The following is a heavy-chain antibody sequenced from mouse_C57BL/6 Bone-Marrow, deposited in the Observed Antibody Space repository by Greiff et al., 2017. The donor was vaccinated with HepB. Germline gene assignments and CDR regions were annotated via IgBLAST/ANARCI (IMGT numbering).Heavy chain of an antibody. CDR1: GYTFTDYY. J-gene: IGHJ1*03. CDR2: IFPGSGST. V-gene: IGHV1-75*01. Sequence: VQLVESGPELVKPGASVKISCKASGYTFTDYYINWVKQRPGQGLEWIGWIFPGSGSTYYNEKFKGKATLTVDKSSSTAYMLLSSLTSEDSAVYFCARSYGNSFWYFDVWGTGTTVTVSS. CDR3: ARSYGNSFWYFDV. D-gene: IGHD2-1*01.